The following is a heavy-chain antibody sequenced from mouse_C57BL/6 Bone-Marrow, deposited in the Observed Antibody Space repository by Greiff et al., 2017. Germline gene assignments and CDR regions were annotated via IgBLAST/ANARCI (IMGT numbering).Heavy chain of an antibody. V-gene: IGHV1-62-2*01. D-gene: IGHD2-3*01. Sequence: VQLQQSGAELVKPGASVKLSCKASGYTFTEYTIHWVKQRSGQGLEWIGWFYPGSGSIKYNEKFKDKATLTADKSYSTVYMELSRLTSEDSAVYFCARHEEGGGYYVYAMDYWGQGTSVTVSS. J-gene: IGHJ4*01. CDR3: ARHEEGGGYYVYAMDY. CDR1: GYTFTEYT. CDR2: FYPGSGSI.